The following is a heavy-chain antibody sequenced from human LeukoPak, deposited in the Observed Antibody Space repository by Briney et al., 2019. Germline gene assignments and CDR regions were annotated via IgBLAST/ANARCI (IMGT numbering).Heavy chain of an antibody. V-gene: IGHV3-33*07. CDR2: IWYDGSNK. J-gene: IGHJ4*02. Sequence: GRSLRLSCEGSGFTASGFGFGSFAMYWVRQAPGKGLEWVAVIWYDGSNKYYADSVKGRFTISRDNPKNTLYLQMNSLRAEDTAVYYCAREKSCSSTSCYAPPFDYWGQGTLVTVSS. D-gene: IGHD2-2*01. CDR1: GFTASGFGFGSFA. CDR3: AREKSCSSTSCYAPPFDY.